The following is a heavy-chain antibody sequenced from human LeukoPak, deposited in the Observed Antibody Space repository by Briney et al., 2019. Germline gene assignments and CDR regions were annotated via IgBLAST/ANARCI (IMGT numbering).Heavy chain of an antibody. V-gene: IGHV5-51*01. CDR2: ISPGDSDT. CDR3: ARTLHRYSGSYYLGDGFDI. D-gene: IGHD1-26*01. Sequence: RSGESLKISCMGSGYSFSSFWIAWVRHMPEKGLEWMGIISPGDSDTRYSPSFQGQVTISADKSISTAYLQWSSLKASDTAMYYCARTLHRYSGSYYLGDGFDIWGQGTMVTVSS. J-gene: IGHJ3*02. CDR1: GYSFSSFW.